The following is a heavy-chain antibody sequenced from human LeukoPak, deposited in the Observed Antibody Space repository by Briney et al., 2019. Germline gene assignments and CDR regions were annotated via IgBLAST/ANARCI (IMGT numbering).Heavy chain of an antibody. Sequence: PGGSLRLSCAASGFTFNTYKMNWVRQAPGKGLEWVSSISSSSSYIYYADSVKGRFTISRDNAKNSLYLQMNSLRAEDTAVYYCARSRYSGSYPDYWGQGTLVTVSS. CDR3: ARSRYSGSYPDY. CDR1: GFTFNTYK. J-gene: IGHJ4*02. D-gene: IGHD1-26*01. CDR2: ISSSSSYI. V-gene: IGHV3-21*01.